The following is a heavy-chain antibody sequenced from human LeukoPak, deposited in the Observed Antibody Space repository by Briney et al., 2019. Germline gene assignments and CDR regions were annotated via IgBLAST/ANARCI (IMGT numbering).Heavy chain of an antibody. V-gene: IGHV3-23*01. Sequence: PGGSLRLSCAASGVTLSTYAMSWARQAPGKGLEWVSTIIDSGNSIYYADSAEGRFTISRDNSKNTLYLQMNSLRAGDTAVYYCAEDPIFSGSYGVFDYWGLGTLVTVSS. CDR1: GVTLSTYA. D-gene: IGHD1-26*01. J-gene: IGHJ4*02. CDR2: IIDSGNSI. CDR3: AEDPIFSGSYGVFDY.